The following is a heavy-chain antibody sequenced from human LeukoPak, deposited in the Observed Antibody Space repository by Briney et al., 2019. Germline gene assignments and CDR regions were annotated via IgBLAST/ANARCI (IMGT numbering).Heavy chain of an antibody. Sequence: IHWVRQAPGXRLEWMGWINVGNGNTKYSQKFQDRVAIARDTSANTAYMELSSLRSEDTAVYYCARDESLLNYWGQGTLVTVSS. CDR3: ARDESLLNY. J-gene: IGHJ4*02. D-gene: IGHD3-10*01. CDR2: INVGNGNT. V-gene: IGHV1-3*01.